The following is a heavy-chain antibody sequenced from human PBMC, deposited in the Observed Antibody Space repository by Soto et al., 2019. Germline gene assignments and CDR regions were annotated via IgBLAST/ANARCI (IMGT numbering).Heavy chain of an antibody. V-gene: IGHV3-23*01. CDR3: ASSIN. CDR1: GFTFSNSA. J-gene: IGHJ4*02. CDR2: ISGSGGTP. Sequence: PGGSLRLSCAASGFTFSNSAMSWVRQAPGKGLEWVSLISGSGGTPYYADSVKGRFTISRDNSKNMLYLQMNSLRADDTVVYYCASSINWGQGTLVTVSS.